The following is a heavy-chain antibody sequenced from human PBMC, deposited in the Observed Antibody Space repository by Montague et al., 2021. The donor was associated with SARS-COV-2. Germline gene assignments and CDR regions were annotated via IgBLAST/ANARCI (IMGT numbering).Heavy chain of an antibody. V-gene: IGHV4-31*03. CDR2: IYYSGST. CDR1: GGSISSGGYY. Sequence: TLSLTCTVSGGSISSGGYYWSWIRQHPGKGLEWIGYIYYSGSTXYNPSLKSRVTISVDTSKNQFSLKMSSVTAADTAVYYCARFPELMIILIIISLNCYFDLWGRGTLVTVSS. J-gene: IGHJ2*01. D-gene: IGHD3-22*01. CDR3: ARFPELMIILIIISLNCYFDL.